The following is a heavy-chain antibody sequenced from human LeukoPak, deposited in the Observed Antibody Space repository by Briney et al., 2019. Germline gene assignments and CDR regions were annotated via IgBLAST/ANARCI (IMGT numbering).Heavy chain of an antibody. Sequence: PGGSLRLSCAASGFTFSSYAMHWVRQAPGKGLEWVAVISYDGSNKYYADSVKGRFTISRDNSKNTLYLQMNSLRAEDTAVYYCAKDRGRYYDSSGYYGDWGQGTLVTVSS. D-gene: IGHD3-22*01. CDR2: ISYDGSNK. J-gene: IGHJ4*02. CDR1: GFTFSSYA. CDR3: AKDRGRYYDSSGYYGD. V-gene: IGHV3-30-3*01.